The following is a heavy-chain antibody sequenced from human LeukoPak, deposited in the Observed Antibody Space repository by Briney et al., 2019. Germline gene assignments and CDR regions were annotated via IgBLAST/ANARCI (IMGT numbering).Heavy chain of an antibody. CDR2: ISYDGSNK. J-gene: IGHJ4*02. Sequence: PGRSLRLSCAASGFTFSSYAMHWVRQAPGKGLEWVAVISYDGSNKYYADSVKGRFTISRDNSKNTLYLQMNSLRAEDTAVYYCAKTLAVAGPDFDYWGQGTLVTVSS. D-gene: IGHD6-19*01. CDR1: GFTFSSYA. CDR3: AKTLAVAGPDFDY. V-gene: IGHV3-30*04.